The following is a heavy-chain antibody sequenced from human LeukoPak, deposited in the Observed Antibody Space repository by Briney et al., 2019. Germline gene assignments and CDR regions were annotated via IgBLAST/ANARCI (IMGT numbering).Heavy chain of an antibody. D-gene: IGHD2-21*02. CDR3: ARDKNQDHIVVVTAIFNWFDP. Sequence: ETLSLTCAVYGGSFSGYYWSWIRQPPGKGLEWVSSISSSSSSYIYYADSVKGRFTISRDDAKNSLYLQMNSLRAEDTAVYYCARDKNQDHIVVVTAIFNWFDPWGQGTLVTVSS. J-gene: IGHJ5*02. V-gene: IGHV3-21*01. CDR1: GGSFSGYY. CDR2: ISSSSSSYI.